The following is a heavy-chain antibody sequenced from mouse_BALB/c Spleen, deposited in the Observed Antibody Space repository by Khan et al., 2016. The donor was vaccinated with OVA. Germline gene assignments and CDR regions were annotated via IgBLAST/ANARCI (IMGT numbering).Heavy chain of an antibody. Sequence: EVQLQESGPGLVKPSQSLSLTCTVTGYSITSGYAWNWIRQFPGNKLGWMGYISYSGVTSYTPSLKRRISITRETSKNQFFLQLNSVTTEDTATYYCARGNYYGYYFDYWGQGTTLTVSS. CDR3: ARGNYYGYYFDY. CDR1: GYSITSGYA. CDR2: ISYSGVT. V-gene: IGHV3-2*02. J-gene: IGHJ2*01. D-gene: IGHD1-1*01.